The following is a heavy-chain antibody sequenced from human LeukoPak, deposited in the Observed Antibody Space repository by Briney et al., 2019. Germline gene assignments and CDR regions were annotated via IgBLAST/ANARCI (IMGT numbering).Heavy chain of an antibody. J-gene: IGHJ6*03. CDR1: GYTFTSYD. CDR3: ARVVAATPPYYYYMDV. CDR2: TNPNSGGT. V-gene: IGHV1-2*06. D-gene: IGHD2-15*01. Sequence: GASVKVSCKASGYTFTSYDINWVRQATGQGLEWMGRTNPNSGGTNYAQKFQGRVTMTRDTSISTAYMELSRLRSDDTAVYYCARVVAATPPYYYYMDVWGKGTTVTVSS.